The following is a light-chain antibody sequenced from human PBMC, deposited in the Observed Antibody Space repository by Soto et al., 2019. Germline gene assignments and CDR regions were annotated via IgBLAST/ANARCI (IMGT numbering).Light chain of an antibody. CDR1: QSLTNPY. CDR2: DIS. J-gene: IGKJ5*01. CDR3: QQYGSSEII. V-gene: IGKV3-20*01. Sequence: ENVLTQSPGTLSLSPGDRATLFCRVRQSLTNPYIAWYQQNPGQAPRLLIYDISSRATGIPDRFSGSVSGTDFTLTITRLEPEDFAVFYCQQYGSSEIIFGQGTRLEIK.